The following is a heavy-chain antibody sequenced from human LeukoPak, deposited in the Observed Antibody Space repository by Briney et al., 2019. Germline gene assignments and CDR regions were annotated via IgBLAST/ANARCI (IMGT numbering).Heavy chain of an antibody. V-gene: IGHV1-18*01. CDR3: ARDRDHVWGRPGPS. CDR2: ISAYNANT. CDR1: GYTFTSYG. J-gene: IGHJ4*02. Sequence: ASVKVSCTASGYTFTSYGISWARQAPGQRVLWMGWISAYNANTNYAQKLQGRVTMTTDTSTSTAYMELRSLRSDDTAVYYCARDRDHVWGRPGPSWGQGTLVTVSS. D-gene: IGHD3-16*01.